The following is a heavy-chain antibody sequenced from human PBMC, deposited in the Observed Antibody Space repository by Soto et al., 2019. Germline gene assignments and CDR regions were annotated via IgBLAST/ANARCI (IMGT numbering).Heavy chain of an antibody. D-gene: IGHD5-18*01. J-gene: IGHJ4*02. Sequence: QVQLVESGGGEVQPGRSLRLSCAASGFTFSRYGMHWVRQAPGKGLEWVVVIWYDGSNKYYADSVKGRFTISRDNSKNTLYLQMNSLRAEDTAVYYCARDGTLDTAMVIGYWGQGTLVTVSS. CDR2: IWYDGSNK. V-gene: IGHV3-33*01. CDR1: GFTFSRYG. CDR3: ARDGTLDTAMVIGY.